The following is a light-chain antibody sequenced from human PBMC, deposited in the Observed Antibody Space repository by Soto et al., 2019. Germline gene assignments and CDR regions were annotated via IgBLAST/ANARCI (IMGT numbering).Light chain of an antibody. CDR2: QAS. J-gene: IGKJ2*01. Sequence: DIQMTQSPSTLSASVGDRVTITCRASQTINNWLAWYQQKPGKAPKVLIYQASTLERGVPSRFSGSGSGTEFTLTINSLQPDDFATYYCQQYDSYSRTFGQGTKLEIK. CDR1: QTINNW. CDR3: QQYDSYSRT. V-gene: IGKV1-5*03.